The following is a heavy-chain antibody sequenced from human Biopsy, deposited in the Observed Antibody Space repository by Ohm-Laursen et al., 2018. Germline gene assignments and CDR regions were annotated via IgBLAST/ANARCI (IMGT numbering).Heavy chain of an antibody. CDR2: IYDNGGT. V-gene: IGHV4-31*01. D-gene: IGHD3-16*02. J-gene: IGHJ4*02. CDR3: TRVRTFGGVIGGYYFDS. Sequence: TLSLTCSVSGGSINSDGYFWGWVRQSPGKGLEWIGYIYDNGGTYYNPSLMSLVSISANTSKNQVSLRLNSVTAADTAVYYCTRVRTFGGVIGGYYFDSWGQGILVTVSS. CDR1: GGSINSDGYF.